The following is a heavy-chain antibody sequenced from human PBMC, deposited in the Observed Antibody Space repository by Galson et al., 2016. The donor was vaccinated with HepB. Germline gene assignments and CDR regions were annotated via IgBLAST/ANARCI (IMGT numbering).Heavy chain of an antibody. CDR1: GFSSSSSA. CDR3: AKAYGVDSYHFND. J-gene: IGHJ4*02. D-gene: IGHD4-17*01. CDR2: ISGSGGST. V-gene: IGHV3-23*01. Sequence: SLRLSCAASGFSSSSSAMSWVRQAPGKGLAWVSAISGSGGSTYSAESVKGRFTISSENSKNQLYPQMNSLRAADTAVYYCAKAYGVDSYHFNDWGQGTLVIVSS.